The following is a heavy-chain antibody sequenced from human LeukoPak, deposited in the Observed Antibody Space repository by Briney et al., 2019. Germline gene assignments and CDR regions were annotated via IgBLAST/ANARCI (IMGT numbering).Heavy chain of an antibody. Sequence: SETLSLTCAVYGGSFSGYYWSWIRQPPGKGLEWIGEINHSGSTNYNPSLKSRVTISVDTSKNQFSLKLSSVTAADTAVYYCARERGYEIYWGQGTLVTVSS. D-gene: IGHD5-12*01. V-gene: IGHV4-34*01. CDR2: INHSGST. CDR3: ARERGYEIY. CDR1: GGSFSGYY. J-gene: IGHJ4*02.